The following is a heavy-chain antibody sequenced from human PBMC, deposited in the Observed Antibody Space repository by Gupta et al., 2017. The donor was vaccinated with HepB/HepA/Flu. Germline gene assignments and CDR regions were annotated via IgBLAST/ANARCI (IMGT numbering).Heavy chain of an antibody. CDR1: GGSISSGGYY. Sequence: QVQLQESGPGLVKPSQTLSLTCTVSGGSISSGGYYWSWIRQHPGKGLEWIGYIYYSGSTYYNPSLKSRVTISVDTSKNQFSLKLSSVTAADTAVYYCARANDPYYYDSSGSSEKYYFDYWGQGTLVTVSS. CDR3: ARANDPYYYDSSGSSEKYYFDY. V-gene: IGHV4-31*03. CDR2: IYYSGST. D-gene: IGHD3-22*01. J-gene: IGHJ4*02.